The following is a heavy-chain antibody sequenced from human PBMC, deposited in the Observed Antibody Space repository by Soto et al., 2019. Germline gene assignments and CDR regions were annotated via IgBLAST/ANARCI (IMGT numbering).Heavy chain of an antibody. D-gene: IGHD3-3*01. CDR3: ARVRSNLFDY. J-gene: IGHJ4*02. CDR1: GDSISTFY. Sequence: SETLSLTCTVSGDSISTFYWSWIRQPPGEGLEWIGYIHYSGSTNYNPSLKSQVIISVDTSKNQFSLKLSSVTAADTAVYFCARVRSNLFDYWGQGTLVTVSS. CDR2: IHYSGST. V-gene: IGHV4-59*01.